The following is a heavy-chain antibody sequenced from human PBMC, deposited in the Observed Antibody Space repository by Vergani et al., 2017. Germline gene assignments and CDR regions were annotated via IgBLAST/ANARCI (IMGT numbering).Heavy chain of an antibody. CDR3: TRDYYDSSGYYCYFDY. J-gene: IGHJ4*02. CDR2: IRSKAYGGTT. V-gene: IGHV3-49*04. CDR1: GFTFGDYA. D-gene: IGHD3-22*01. Sequence: EVQLVESGGGLVQPGRSLRLSCTASGFTFGDYAMSWVRQAPGKGLEWVGFIRSKAYGGTTEYAASVKGRFTISRDDSKSIAYLQMNSLKTEDTAVYYCTRDYYDSSGYYCYFDYWGQGTLVTVSS.